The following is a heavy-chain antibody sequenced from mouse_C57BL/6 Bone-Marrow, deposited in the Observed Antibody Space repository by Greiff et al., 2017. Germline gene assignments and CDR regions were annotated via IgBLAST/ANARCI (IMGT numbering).Heavy chain of an antibody. CDR3: ARPFYWCVSRGFDY. Sequence: QVQLQQPGAELVKPGASVKVSCKASGYTFTSYWMHWVKQRPGQGLEWIGGIHPSDSYTNYNQKFKGKATLTVDKSSSTAYMQLSSLTSVYYAVYCCARPFYWCVSRGFDYWGRGTTLTVSS. J-gene: IGHJ2*01. V-gene: IGHV1-74*01. D-gene: IGHD1-1*01. CDR2: IHPSDSYT. CDR1: GYTFTSYW.